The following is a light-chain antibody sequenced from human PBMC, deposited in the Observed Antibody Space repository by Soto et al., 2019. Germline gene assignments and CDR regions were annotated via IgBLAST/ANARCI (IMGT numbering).Light chain of an antibody. CDR3: QQSYSTPWT. V-gene: IGKV1-39*01. Sequence: DIQITQSPSSLSASVGDRVTITCRASQSISSYLNWYQQKPGKAPKLLIYAASSLQSGVPSRFSGSGSGTDFTLTISSLQPEDFETYYCQQSYSTPWTFGQGTKMEIK. CDR2: AAS. J-gene: IGKJ1*01. CDR1: QSISSY.